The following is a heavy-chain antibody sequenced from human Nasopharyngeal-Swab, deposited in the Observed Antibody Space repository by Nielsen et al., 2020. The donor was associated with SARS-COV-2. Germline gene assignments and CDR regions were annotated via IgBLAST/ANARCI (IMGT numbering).Heavy chain of an antibody. CDR3: ARTGYYGYFVMDY. V-gene: IGHV4-4*02. D-gene: IGHD3-10*01. CDR2: IHVSGRT. CDR1: GDFMSNSNW. J-gene: IGHJ4*02. Sequence: SETLSLTCAVSGDFMSNSNWWSWIRQPPGKGLEWIGEIHVSGRTNRNPSLKSRVTISVDKSRNQLFLTLSSVTAADTSVYYCARTGYYGYFVMDYWGQGTLVTVSS.